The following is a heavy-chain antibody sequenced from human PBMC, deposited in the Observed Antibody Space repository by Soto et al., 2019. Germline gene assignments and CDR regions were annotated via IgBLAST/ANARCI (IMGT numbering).Heavy chain of an antibody. Sequence: KPSETLSLTCTVSGGSISSGDYYWSWIRQPPGKGLEWIGYIYYSGSTYYNPSLKSRVTISVDTSKNQFSLKLSSVTAADTAVYYCARLRWEGSGYYFDYWGQGTLVTVSS. V-gene: IGHV4-30-4*01. CDR1: GGSISSGDYY. J-gene: IGHJ4*02. CDR3: ARLRWEGSGYYFDY. D-gene: IGHD3-16*01. CDR2: IYYSGST.